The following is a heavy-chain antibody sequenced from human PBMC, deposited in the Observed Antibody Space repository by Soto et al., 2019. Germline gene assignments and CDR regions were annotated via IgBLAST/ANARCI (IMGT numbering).Heavy chain of an antibody. D-gene: IGHD5-18*01. CDR3: AHPWGTGLVTDKLDP. V-gene: IGHV3-23*01. Sequence: EVQLLESGGGLVQPGGSLRLSCAASGFIFSSYAMTWVRQVPGKGLVWVSSISGSGGSTYYADSVNRFTISRDNSTNTLYLQMHSLRPADTAVYYCAHPWGTGLVTDKLDPWGQGTLVTVSS. CDR1: GFIFSSYA. J-gene: IGHJ5*02. CDR2: ISGSGGST.